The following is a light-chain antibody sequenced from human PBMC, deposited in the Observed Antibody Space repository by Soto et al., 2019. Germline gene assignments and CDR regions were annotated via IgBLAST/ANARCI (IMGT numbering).Light chain of an antibody. J-gene: IGKJ1*01. CDR2: KAS. CDR1: QSISSW. CDR3: QQYSRHWT. Sequence: DIQMTQSPSTLSASVGDRVTITCRASQSISSWLAWYQQKPGKAPKLLIYKASNLESGVPSRFSGSGSGTEFTLTISSLQPDDLATYYCQQYSRHWTFGQGTKVEIK. V-gene: IGKV1-5*03.